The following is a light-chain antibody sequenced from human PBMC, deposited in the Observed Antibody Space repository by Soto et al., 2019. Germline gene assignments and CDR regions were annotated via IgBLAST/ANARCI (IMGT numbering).Light chain of an antibody. J-gene: IGLJ1*01. CDR3: NAQADNGKHV. CDR1: SNDVGHSSF. Sequence: QSALTQPPSASGSPGQSVTISCTGNSNDVGHSSFISWYQQHPGKGPKLIIYEVSKPPSGVPDRFSGSKSGNTASLSVSGLQDEDEADYFCNAQADNGKHVFGTGTKLTFL. V-gene: IGLV2-8*01. CDR2: EVS.